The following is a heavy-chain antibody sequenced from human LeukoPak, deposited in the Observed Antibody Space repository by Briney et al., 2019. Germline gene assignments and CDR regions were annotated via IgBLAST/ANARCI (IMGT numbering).Heavy chain of an antibody. D-gene: IGHD5-12*01. CDR3: AKLRGYSDY. CDR1: GFTFSSYT. Sequence: GGSLRLSCAASGFTFSSYTMNWVRQAPGKGLEWVSSISSGSTYIYYADSVKGRFTISRDNSKNSLYLQMNSLRTEDTALYYCAKLRGYSDYWGQGTLVTVSS. V-gene: IGHV3-21*04. J-gene: IGHJ4*02. CDR2: ISSGSTYI.